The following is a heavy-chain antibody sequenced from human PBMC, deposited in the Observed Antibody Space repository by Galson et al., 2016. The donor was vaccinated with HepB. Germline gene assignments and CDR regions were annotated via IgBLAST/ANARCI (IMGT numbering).Heavy chain of an antibody. D-gene: IGHD3-22*01. V-gene: IGHV5-51*01. CDR3: ASLPNSRGFAEYFQH. J-gene: IGHJ1*01. CDR2: FYPGDSES. Sequence: QSGAEVKKPGESLKSSCKGSDYSFTNSWIGWVRQMPGKGLEWMGIFYPGDSESRYRPSFQGQVTMSADKSISTAYLQWSSLKASDTAMSYCASLPNSRGFAEYFQHWGQGTLVTVSA. CDR1: DYSFTNSW.